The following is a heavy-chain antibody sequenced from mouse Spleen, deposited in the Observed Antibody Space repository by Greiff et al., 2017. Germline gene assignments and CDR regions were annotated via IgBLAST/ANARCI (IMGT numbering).Heavy chain of an antibody. V-gene: IGHV1-59*01. CDR3: ARSLYYGYFAY. D-gene: IGHD2-2*01. CDR1: GYTFTSYW. Sequence: VQLQQPGAELVRPGTSVKLSCKASGYTFTSYWMHWVKQRPGQGLEWIGVIDPSDSYTNYNQKFKGKATLTVDTSSSTAYMQLSSLTSEDSAVYYCARSLYYGYFAYWGQGTLVTVSA. J-gene: IGHJ3*01. CDR2: IDPSDSYT.